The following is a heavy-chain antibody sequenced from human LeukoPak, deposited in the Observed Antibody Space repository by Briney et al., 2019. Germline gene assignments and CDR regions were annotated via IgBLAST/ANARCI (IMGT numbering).Heavy chain of an antibody. D-gene: IGHD2-2*01. Sequence: PEGSLRLSCAASGFTFSSYAMHWVRQAPGKGLEWVSAISGSGGSTYYADSVKGRFTISRDNSKNTLYLQMNSLRAEDTAVYYCAKRGSYCSSTSCYGGDYWGQGTLVTVSS. CDR2: ISGSGGST. J-gene: IGHJ4*02. V-gene: IGHV3-23*01. CDR1: GFTFSSYA. CDR3: AKRGSYCSSTSCYGGDY.